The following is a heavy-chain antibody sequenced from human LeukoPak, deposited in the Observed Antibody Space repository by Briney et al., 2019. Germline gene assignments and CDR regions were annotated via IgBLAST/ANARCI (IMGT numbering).Heavy chain of an antibody. J-gene: IGHJ5*02. D-gene: IGHD1-26*01. V-gene: IGHV3-7*03. CDR1: GFSLSTYW. Sequence: GSLILSCAASGFSLSTYWLSWVRQAPGKGLEWVANINQDGGEKFHVDSVKGRFTISRDNSKNTLYLQMNSLRAEDTALYYCAKGLRGNYDHWGQGTLVTVSS. CDR2: INQDGGEK. CDR3: AKGLRGNYDH.